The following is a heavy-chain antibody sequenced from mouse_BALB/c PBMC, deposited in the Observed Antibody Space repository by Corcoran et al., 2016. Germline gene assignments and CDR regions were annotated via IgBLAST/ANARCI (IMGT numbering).Heavy chain of an antibody. V-gene: IGHV9-2-1*01. J-gene: IGHJ4*01. CDR3: ARSDYYGSSYYAMDY. CDR1: GYTFTDYS. CDR2: INTETGEP. D-gene: IGHD1-1*01. Sequence: QIQLVQSGPELKKPGETVKISCKASGYTFTDYSMHWVKQAPGKGLKWMGWINTETGEPTYADDFKGRFAFSLETSASTAYLQINNLKNEDTATYFCARSDYYGSSYYAMDYWGQGTSVTVSS.